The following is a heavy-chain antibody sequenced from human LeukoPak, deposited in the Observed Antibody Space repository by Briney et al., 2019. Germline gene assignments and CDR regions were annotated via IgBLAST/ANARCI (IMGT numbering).Heavy chain of an antibody. Sequence: GGSLRLSCAASGFTFSDYYMSWLRQAPGKGLEYVSAISSNGGSTYYANSVKGRFTISRDNSKNTLYLQMGSLRAEDMAVYYCARAGVACSSTSCHPLGYYYYMDVWGKGTTVTVSS. V-gene: IGHV3-64*01. CDR1: GFTFSDYY. CDR3: ARAGVACSSTSCHPLGYYYYMDV. J-gene: IGHJ6*03. D-gene: IGHD2-2*01. CDR2: ISSNGGST.